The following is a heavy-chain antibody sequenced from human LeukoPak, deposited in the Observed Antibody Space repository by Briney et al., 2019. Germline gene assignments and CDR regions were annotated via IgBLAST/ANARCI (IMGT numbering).Heavy chain of an antibody. D-gene: IGHD5-18*01. V-gene: IGHV4-59*08. CDR3: ARHMGLGYSYGYPYFDC. Sequence: PSETLSLTCTVSGGSISSYYWSWIRQPPGKGLEWIGYIYYSGSTNYNPSLKSRVTISVDTSKNQFSPKLSSVTAADTAVYYCARHMGLGYSYGYPYFDCWGQGTLVTVSS. J-gene: IGHJ4*02. CDR1: GGSISSYY. CDR2: IYYSGST.